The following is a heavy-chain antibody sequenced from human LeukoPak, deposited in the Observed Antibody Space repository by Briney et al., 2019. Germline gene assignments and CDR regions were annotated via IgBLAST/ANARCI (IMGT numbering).Heavy chain of an antibody. J-gene: IGHJ4*02. CDR3: VKDPAVAGTRYFDY. Sequence: GGSLRLSCSASGFTFSSYALHWVRQAPGKGLEYVSAISSNGGSTYYADSVKGRFTISRDNSKNTLYLQMSSLRAEDTAVYYCVKDPAVAGTRYFDYWGQGTLVTVSS. CDR1: GFTFSSYA. D-gene: IGHD6-19*01. V-gene: IGHV3-64D*09. CDR2: ISSNGGST.